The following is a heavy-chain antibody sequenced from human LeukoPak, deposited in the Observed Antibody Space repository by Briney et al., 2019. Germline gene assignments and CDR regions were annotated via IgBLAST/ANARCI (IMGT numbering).Heavy chain of an antibody. CDR1: GGSFSGYS. Sequence: SETLSLTCAVYGGSFSGYSWSWIRQPPGKGLEWIGYIYHSGSTYYNPSLKSRVTISVDRSKNQFSLKLSSVTAADTAVYYCARFVVVPAAMNEGPDALDIWGQGTMVTVSS. J-gene: IGHJ3*02. D-gene: IGHD2-2*01. CDR3: ARFVVVPAAMNEGPDALDI. V-gene: IGHV4-30-2*01. CDR2: IYHSGST.